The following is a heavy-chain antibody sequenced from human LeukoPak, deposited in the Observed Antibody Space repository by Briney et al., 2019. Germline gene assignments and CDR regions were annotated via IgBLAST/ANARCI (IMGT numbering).Heavy chain of an antibody. D-gene: IGHD3-10*01. CDR1: GYTFTSYG. V-gene: IGHV1-18*01. J-gene: IGHJ4*02. CDR3: ARETGGSGRYQDW. Sequence: GSVKVSCKASGYTFTSYGISWVRQAPGQGLEWMGWISAYNGNTNYAQKFQGRVTMTRDTSIDTAYMELSGLTSDDTAVCSCARETGGSGRYQDWWGLGTLVTVSS. CDR2: ISAYNGNT.